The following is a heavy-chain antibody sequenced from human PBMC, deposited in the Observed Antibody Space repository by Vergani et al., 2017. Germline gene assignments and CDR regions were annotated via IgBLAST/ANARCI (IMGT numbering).Heavy chain of an antibody. CDR3: AKAGSVASESLQYNYYMDV. CDR2: ISNDGGNK. V-gene: IGHV3-30*18. J-gene: IGHJ6*03. Sequence: QVQLVESGGNVVQSGTSLRLSCAASGFSFGSYGMHWVRQSPGKGLEWVAVISNDGGNKYYADSVKGRFTIYKDNTVDMLSLQMNSLRPDDTAVYYCAKAGSVASESLQYNYYMDVWGQGTQVTVSS. D-gene: IGHD4-11*01. CDR1: GFSFGSYG.